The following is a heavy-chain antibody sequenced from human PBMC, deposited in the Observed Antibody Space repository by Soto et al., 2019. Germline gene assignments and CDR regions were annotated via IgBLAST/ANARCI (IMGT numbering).Heavy chain of an antibody. D-gene: IGHD5-18*01. CDR3: ASGIQLWLRRINNGYSG. CDR1: GGTFSTYA. Sequence: QVQLVQSGAEVKKPESSVKVSCKAPGGTFSTYASSWVRQAPGQGLEWMGGIIPMFGTANYAQRFQERVTMTADKSTTTVYMELSSLRSEDTAVYFCASGIQLWLRRINNGYSGWGQGTLVTVSS. CDR2: IIPMFGTA. J-gene: IGHJ4*02. V-gene: IGHV1-69*14.